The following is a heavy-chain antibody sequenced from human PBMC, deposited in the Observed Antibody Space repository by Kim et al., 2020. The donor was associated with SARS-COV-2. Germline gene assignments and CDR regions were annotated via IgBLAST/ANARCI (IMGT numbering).Heavy chain of an antibody. Sequence: SETLSLTCTVSGGSISSYYWNWIRQPPGKGLEWIGYIYYSGSTNYNPSLKSRVTISVDTSKNQFSLKLSSVTDADTAVYYCARWLIGATGRAFDIWGQGTMVTVSS. D-gene: IGHD1-26*01. CDR1: GGSISSYY. CDR2: IYYSGST. V-gene: IGHV4-59*13. J-gene: IGHJ3*02. CDR3: ARWLIGATGRAFDI.